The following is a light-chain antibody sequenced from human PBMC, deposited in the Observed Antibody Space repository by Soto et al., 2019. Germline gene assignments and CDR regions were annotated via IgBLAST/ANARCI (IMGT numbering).Light chain of an antibody. CDR1: QSISSW. CDR2: KAS. J-gene: IGKJ1*01. Sequence: DIQMTQSPSTLSASVGDRVTITCRASQSISSWWAWYQQKPGKAPKLVIYKASNLASGVPSRFSGSGSGTEFTLTISSLQPDDFATYYCQQYNGYSRTFGQGTEVEI. V-gene: IGKV1-5*03. CDR3: QQYNGYSRT.